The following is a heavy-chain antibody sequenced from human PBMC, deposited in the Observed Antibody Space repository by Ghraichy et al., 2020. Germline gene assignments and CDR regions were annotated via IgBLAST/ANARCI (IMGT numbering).Heavy chain of an antibody. Sequence: SETLSLTCTVSGGSISSYYWSWIRQPAGKGLEWIGRIFPGGSTNSNPSLKGRVTLSVDTSENQFSLNLSSVTAADTAVYYCARDRKVSMLRGVVYLMDVWGQGTTVTVS. CDR2: IFPGGST. D-gene: IGHD3-10*01. V-gene: IGHV4-4*07. J-gene: IGHJ6*02. CDR1: GGSISSYY. CDR3: ARDRKVSMLRGVVYLMDV.